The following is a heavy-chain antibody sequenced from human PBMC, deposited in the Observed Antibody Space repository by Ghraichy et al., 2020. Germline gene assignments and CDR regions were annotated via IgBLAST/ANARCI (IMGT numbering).Heavy chain of an antibody. J-gene: IGHJ4*02. CDR2: IYYSGTI. Sequence: SQTLSLTCSVSGGSVKSGSHYWSWIRQPPGKGLEWIGYIYYSGTIFYNPSLKSRVTVSVDTSKNQFSLKLSSVTAADTAVYYCARIVNGDFHFDYWGQGTLVTVSS. V-gene: IGHV4-61*01. CDR1: GGSVKSGSHY. CDR3: ARIVNGDFHFDY. D-gene: IGHD4-17*01.